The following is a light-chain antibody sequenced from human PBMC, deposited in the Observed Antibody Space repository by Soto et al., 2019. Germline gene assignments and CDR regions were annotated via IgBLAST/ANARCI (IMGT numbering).Light chain of an antibody. Sequence: DIQMTQSPSSLSASIGDRVTITCRASQRITKYLNWYQQKPGKATKLLIYAASSLQSGVPSRFSGSGSGTDFTLTISNLQPEDFASYYCQQSYSATPAFGQGTKLEIK. CDR1: QRITKY. CDR2: AAS. CDR3: QQSYSATPA. J-gene: IGKJ2*01. V-gene: IGKV1-39*01.